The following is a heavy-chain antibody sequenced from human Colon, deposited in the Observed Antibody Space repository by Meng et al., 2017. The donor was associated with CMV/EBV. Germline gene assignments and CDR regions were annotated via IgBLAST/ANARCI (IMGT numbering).Heavy chain of an antibody. Sequence: GESLKISCAASKFAFPKYAMTWVRQAPGKGLEFVSDISGEGRVTVHADSVRGRFTISRDNSKKTVSLQMGSLRLEDTAVYYCAREGGGPDHWYLDLWGRGTLVTVSS. D-gene: IGHD1-14*01. CDR3: AREGGGPDHWYLDL. V-gene: IGHV3-64*02. CDR1: KFAFPKYA. CDR2: ISGEGRVT. J-gene: IGHJ2*01.